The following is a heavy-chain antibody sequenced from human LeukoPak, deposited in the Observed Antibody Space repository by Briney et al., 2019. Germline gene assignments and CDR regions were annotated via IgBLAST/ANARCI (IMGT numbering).Heavy chain of an antibody. CDR3: RAHYDSSGYPYDAFDI. V-gene: IGHV7-4-1*02. CDR2: INTNTGNP. D-gene: IGHD3-22*01. J-gene: IGHJ3*02. CDR1: GYTFTSYA. Sequence: ASVKVSCKASGYTFTSYAMNWVRQAPGQGLEWMGWINTNTGNPTYAQGFTGRFVFSLDTSVSTAYLQISSLKAEDTAVYYCRAHYDSSGYPYDAFDIWGQGTRVTVSS.